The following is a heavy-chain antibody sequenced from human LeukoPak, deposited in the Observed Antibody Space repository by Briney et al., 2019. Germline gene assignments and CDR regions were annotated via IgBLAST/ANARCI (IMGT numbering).Heavy chain of an antibody. CDR2: IRSDGSTK. D-gene: IGHD1-26*01. V-gene: IGHV3-30*02. CDR3: TKDQLLGGSYTFDY. Sequence: GGSLRLSCAASGFTFSTYGMHWVRQAPGKGLEWVAFIRSDGSTKYFADSVKGRFTISRDNSKNTLYLQMNSLRAEDTAVYYCTKDQLLGGSYTFDYWGQGTLVTVSS. J-gene: IGHJ4*02. CDR1: GFTFSTYG.